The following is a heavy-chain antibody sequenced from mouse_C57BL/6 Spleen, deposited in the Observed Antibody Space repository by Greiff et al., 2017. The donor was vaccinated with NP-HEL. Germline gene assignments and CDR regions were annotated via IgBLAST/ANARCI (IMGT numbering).Heavy chain of an antibody. CDR2: INYDGSST. CDR3: AVIYYDYDGYAMDY. CDR1: GFTFSDYY. D-gene: IGHD2-4*01. J-gene: IGHJ4*01. Sequence: EVKLVESEGGLVQPGSSMKLSCTASGFTFSDYYMAWVRQVPEKGLEWVANINYDGSSTYYLDSLKSRFIISRDNAKNILYLQMSSLKSEDTATYYCAVIYYDYDGYAMDYWGQGTSVTVSS. V-gene: IGHV5-16*01.